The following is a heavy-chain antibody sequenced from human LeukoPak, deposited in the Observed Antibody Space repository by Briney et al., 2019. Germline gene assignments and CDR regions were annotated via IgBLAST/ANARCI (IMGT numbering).Heavy chain of an antibody. Sequence: PGGSLRLSCAASGFTFSSYSMNWVRQAPGKGLEWVSSISSSSSYIYYADSVKGRFTISRDNAKNSLDLQMNSLRAEDTAVYYCARAPCSGGSCYSGGHDYWGQGTLVTVSS. D-gene: IGHD2-15*01. CDR2: ISSSSSYI. J-gene: IGHJ4*02. V-gene: IGHV3-21*01. CDR1: GFTFSSYS. CDR3: ARAPCSGGSCYSGGHDY.